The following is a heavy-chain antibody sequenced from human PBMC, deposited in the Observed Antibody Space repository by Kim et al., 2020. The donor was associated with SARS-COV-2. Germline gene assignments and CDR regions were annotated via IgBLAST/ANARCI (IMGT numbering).Heavy chain of an antibody. CDR2: IDTRTGRP. Sequence: ASVKVSCKASGYIFTRYAMNWVRQAPGQGLEWIGWIDTRTGRPTYAQQFTGRFVFSLDTSVSTSYLQISSLKAEDTAVYYCATHTGERSGTDDTFDIWGQ. CDR3: ATHTGERSGTDDTFDI. V-gene: IGHV7-4-1*02. CDR1: GYIFTRYA. J-gene: IGHJ3*02. D-gene: IGHD2-15*01.